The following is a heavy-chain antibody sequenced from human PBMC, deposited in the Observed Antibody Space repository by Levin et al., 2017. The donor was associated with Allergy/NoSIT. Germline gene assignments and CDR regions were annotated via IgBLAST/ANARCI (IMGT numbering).Heavy chain of an antibody. CDR3: AREGHYGDYFDY. CDR2: FYYSGST. D-gene: IGHD4-17*01. J-gene: IGHJ4*02. CDR1: GGSVRSGSYY. Sequence: SQTLSLPCTVSGGSVRSGSYYWSWIRQPPGKGLEWIGYFYYSGSTNYNPSLKSRVTISVDTSKNQFSLKLSSVTAADTAVYYCAREGHYGDYFDYWGQGTLVTVSS. V-gene: IGHV4-61*01.